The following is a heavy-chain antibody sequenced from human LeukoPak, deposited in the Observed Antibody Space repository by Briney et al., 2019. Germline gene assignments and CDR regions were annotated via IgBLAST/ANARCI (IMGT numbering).Heavy chain of an antibody. Sequence: SVKVSCKASGATFSSYAISCVRQAPGQGLEWMGGIIHIFGTANYAQKFQGRVTITADESTSTAYMELSSRRSEDTAVYYCARDKEIAAAGTTWGQGTLVTVSS. CDR3: ARDKEIAAAGTT. CDR2: IIHIFGTA. D-gene: IGHD6-13*01. V-gene: IGHV1-69*01. J-gene: IGHJ5*02. CDR1: GATFSSYA.